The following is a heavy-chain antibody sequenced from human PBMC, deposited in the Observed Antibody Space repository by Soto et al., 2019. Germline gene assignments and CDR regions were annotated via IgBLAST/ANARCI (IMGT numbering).Heavy chain of an antibody. CDR1: GGTFSSYT. CDR3: ARKLRLYYGMDV. D-gene: IGHD3-3*01. V-gene: IGHV1-69*06. CDR2: IIPFFGTS. Sequence: ASVKVSCKASGGTFSSYTVYWLRQAPGQGLEWMGGIIPFFGTSNYAQNFQDRITLTADKSTGTAYMELSSLRYEDTAVYYCARKLRLYYGMDVWGQGTTVTVSS. J-gene: IGHJ6*02.